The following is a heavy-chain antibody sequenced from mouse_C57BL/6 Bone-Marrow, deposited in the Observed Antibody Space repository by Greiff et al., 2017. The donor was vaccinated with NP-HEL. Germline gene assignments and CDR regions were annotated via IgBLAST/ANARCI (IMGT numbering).Heavy chain of an antibody. CDR2: INPSSGYT. D-gene: IGHD1-1*01. CDR1: GYTFTSYT. J-gene: IGHJ2*01. V-gene: IGHV1-4*01. CDR3: ARRGSSFPDYFDY. Sequence: QVHVKQSGAELARPGASVKMSCKASGYTFTSYTMHWVKQRPGQGLEWIGYINPSSGYTKYNQKFKDKATLTADKSSSTAYMQLSSLTSEDSAVYYCARRGSSFPDYFDYWGQGTTLTVSS.